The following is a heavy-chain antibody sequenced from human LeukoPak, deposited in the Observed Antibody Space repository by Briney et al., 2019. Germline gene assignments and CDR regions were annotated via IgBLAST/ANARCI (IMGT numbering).Heavy chain of an antibody. V-gene: IGHV1-2*02. D-gene: IGHD4-17*01. CDR1: GYTFTVYY. Sequence: ASVSVSCTASGYTFTVYYMHWVRQAPGQGGGGMGWVNPNGGATNYAQKFQGRVTITTDTSISTAYMQLSRLRSDDTAVYYCARAAVTTLPYFDYWGQGTLVTVSS. CDR2: VNPNGGAT. CDR3: ARAAVTTLPYFDY. J-gene: IGHJ4*02.